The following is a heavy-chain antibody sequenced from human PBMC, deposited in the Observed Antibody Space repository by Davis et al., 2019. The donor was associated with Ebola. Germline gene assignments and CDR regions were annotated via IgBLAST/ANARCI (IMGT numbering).Heavy chain of an antibody. CDR2: IIPIFGTA. D-gene: IGHD4-17*01. Sequence: AASVKVSCKASGGTFRSYAISWARHAPGQGPEWMGGIIPIFGTANYAQKFQGRVMITADKSTSTAYMEMRSLRSDHTAVYYCARVLYGDYEGPGGDYWGQGTLVTVSS. CDR1: GGTFRSYA. V-gene: IGHV1-69*06. CDR3: ARVLYGDYEGPGGDY. J-gene: IGHJ4*02.